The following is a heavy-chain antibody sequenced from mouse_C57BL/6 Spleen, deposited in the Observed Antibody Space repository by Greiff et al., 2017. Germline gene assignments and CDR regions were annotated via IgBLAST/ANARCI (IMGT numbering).Heavy chain of an antibody. V-gene: IGHV1-80*01. CDR3: ARGRSLDCEEYFDV. CDR1: GYAFSSYW. J-gene: IGHJ1*03. CDR2: IYPGDGDT. Sequence: QVQLQQSGAELVKPGASVTLSCKASGYAFSSYWMNWVKQRPVQGLEWIGQIYPGDGDTNYNRKFKGKATLTADKSSSTAYMQLSSLTSEDSAVYFCARGRSLDCEEYFDVWGTGTTVTVSS.